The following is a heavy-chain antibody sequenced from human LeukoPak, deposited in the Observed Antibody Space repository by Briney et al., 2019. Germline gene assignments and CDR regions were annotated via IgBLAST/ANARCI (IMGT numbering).Heavy chain of an antibody. CDR1: GGSISNFY. Sequence: PSETLSLTCTVSGGSISNFYWSWIRQPPGKGLEWIGYIYSSGSTNYNPSLKNRVTMSEDTSKNQVPLKLRSVTAADAAVYYCAAHSSSWSPYYSYFALNVWGQGTTVTVSS. CDR3: AAHSSSWSPYYSYFALNV. D-gene: IGHD6-13*01. CDR2: IYSSGST. V-gene: IGHV4-59*01. J-gene: IGHJ6*02.